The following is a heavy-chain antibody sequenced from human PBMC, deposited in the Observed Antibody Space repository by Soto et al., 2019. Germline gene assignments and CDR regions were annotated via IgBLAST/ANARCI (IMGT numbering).Heavy chain of an antibody. CDR2: IWYDGSNK. Sequence: GGSLRLSCAASGFTFSSYGMHWVRQAPGKGLEWVAVIWYDGSNKYYADSVKGRFTISRDNSKNTLYLQMNSLRAEDTAVYYCARAQGKVVLMVYATPLDYWGQGTLVTVSS. V-gene: IGHV3-33*01. D-gene: IGHD2-8*01. J-gene: IGHJ4*02. CDR1: GFTFSSYG. CDR3: ARAQGKVVLMVYATPLDY.